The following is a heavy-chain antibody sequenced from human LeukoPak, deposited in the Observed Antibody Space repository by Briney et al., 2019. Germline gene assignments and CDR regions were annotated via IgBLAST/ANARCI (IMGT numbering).Heavy chain of an antibody. J-gene: IGHJ4*02. V-gene: IGHV3-23*01. D-gene: IGHD3-22*01. Sequence: GGSLRLSCAASGFTLSNYAMSWVRQAPGKGLEWVSAISGSGGSTYYADSVKGRFTISRDNSKNTLYLQMSSLRAEDTAVYYWAKVDIRYYDSSKYDYWGQGTLVTVSS. CDR1: GFTLSNYA. CDR3: AKVDIRYYDSSKYDY. CDR2: ISGSGGST.